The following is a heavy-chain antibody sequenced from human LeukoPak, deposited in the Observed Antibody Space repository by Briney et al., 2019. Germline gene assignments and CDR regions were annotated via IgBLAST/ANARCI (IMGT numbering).Heavy chain of an antibody. CDR3: ARSIYASWSFYTFDI. CDR2: ISGSGGST. Sequence: PGGSLRLSCAASGFTFSSYAMSWVRQAPGKAPEWVSGISGSGGSTYSADSVKGRFTISRDNSKNTLYLQMNTLRAEDTAVYYCARSIYASWSFYTFDIWGQGTMVTVSS. V-gene: IGHV3-23*01. J-gene: IGHJ3*02. D-gene: IGHD3-10*01. CDR1: GFTFSSYA.